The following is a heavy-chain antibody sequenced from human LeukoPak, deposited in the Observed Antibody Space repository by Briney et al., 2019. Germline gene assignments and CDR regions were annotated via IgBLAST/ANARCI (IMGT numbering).Heavy chain of an antibody. CDR1: GYTFTGYY. CDR3: ARDGTNHYGDYYFDY. V-gene: IGHV1-2*02. D-gene: IGHD4-17*01. Sequence: ASVKVSCKASGYTFTGYYMHWVRQAPGQGLEWMGWINPNSGGTNYAQKFQGRVTITADKSTSTAYMELGSLRSEDTAVYYCARDGTNHYGDYYFDYWGQGTLVTVSS. CDR2: INPNSGGT. J-gene: IGHJ4*02.